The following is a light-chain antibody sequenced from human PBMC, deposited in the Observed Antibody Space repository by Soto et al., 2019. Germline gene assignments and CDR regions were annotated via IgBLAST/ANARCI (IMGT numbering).Light chain of an antibody. CDR1: QSVGKY. CDR3: QKRGNRPPWT. Sequence: EIVVTHSPSTLSLSPGERATISSMQSQSVGKYLVWYQQKPGQAPRLLIYDASYRATGIPASFSGSGSGTDFTLTINSLEPEDFAVYYCQKRGNRPPWTFGQGTKVDIK. J-gene: IGKJ1*01. CDR2: DAS. V-gene: IGKV3-11*01.